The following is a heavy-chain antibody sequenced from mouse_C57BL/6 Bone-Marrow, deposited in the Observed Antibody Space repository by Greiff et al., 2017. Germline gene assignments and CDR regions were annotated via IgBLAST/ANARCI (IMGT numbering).Heavy chain of an antibody. CDR2: IWSGGST. D-gene: IGHD2-4*01. CDR3: ARKGPLYYDYDGSYAMDY. V-gene: IGHV2-2*01. J-gene: IGHJ4*01. CDR1: GFSLTSYG. Sequence: QVQLKESGPGLVQPSQSLSITCTVSGFSLTSYGVHWVRQSPGKGLEWLGVIWSGGSTDYNAAFISRLSISKDNSKSQVFFKMNSLQADDTAIYXCARKGPLYYDYDGSYAMDYWGQGTSVTVSP.